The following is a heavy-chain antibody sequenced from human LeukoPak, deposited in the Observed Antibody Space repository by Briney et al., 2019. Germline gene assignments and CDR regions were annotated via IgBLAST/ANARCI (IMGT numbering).Heavy chain of an antibody. D-gene: IGHD1-14*01. CDR1: GDTFTSYY. CDR2: INPSGAST. CDR3: ARGYNLYYYYMDV. Sequence: ASVKVSCKASGDTFTSYYMHWVRQAPGQGLEWMGIINPSGASTIYAQEFQGRVTMTRDMSTSTVYMELSSLRSEDTAVYYCARGYNLYYYYMDVWGKGTTVTISS. V-gene: IGHV1-46*01. J-gene: IGHJ6*03.